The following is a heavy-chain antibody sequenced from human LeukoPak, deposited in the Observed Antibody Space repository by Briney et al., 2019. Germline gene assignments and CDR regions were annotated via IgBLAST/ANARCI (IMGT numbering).Heavy chain of an antibody. V-gene: IGHV4-4*07. CDR3: ARESYSSSYLFDF. Sequence: SETLSLTCTVSGGSISSYYWSWVRQPAGKGLEWIGRIYTSGSTNYNPSLKSRVTMSVDTSKNQISLKVNSVTAADTAVYYCARESYSSSYLFDFWGQGTLVTVSS. J-gene: IGHJ4*02. CDR1: GGSISSYY. CDR2: IYTSGST. D-gene: IGHD6-6*01.